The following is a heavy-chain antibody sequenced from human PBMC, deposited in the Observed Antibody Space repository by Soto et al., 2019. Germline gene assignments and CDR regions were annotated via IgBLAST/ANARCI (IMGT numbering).Heavy chain of an antibody. CDR1: GFAFSNAW. Sequence: GGSLRLSCAASGFAFSNAWINWVRQAPGKGLEWVGRIKSKAHGGTTDFAAPVRGRFAISRDDSRNMVYMQMNSLKTEDTAVYYCATAGRAFYDILTGYPQYYLNYWGQGTLVTVSS. V-gene: IGHV3-15*07. CDR2: IKSKAHGGTT. J-gene: IGHJ4*02. D-gene: IGHD3-9*01. CDR3: ATAGRAFYDILTGYPQYYLNY.